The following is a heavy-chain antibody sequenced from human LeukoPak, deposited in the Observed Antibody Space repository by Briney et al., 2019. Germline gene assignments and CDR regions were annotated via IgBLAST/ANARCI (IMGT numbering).Heavy chain of an antibody. J-gene: IGHJ4*02. Sequence: GESLKISCKGSGYSFTSYWIGWVRQMPGKGLGWMGIIYPGDSDTRYSPSFQGQVTISADKSISTAYLQWSSLKASDTAMYYCAKGLRYVDWFLAPVFDYWGQGTLVTVSS. D-gene: IGHD3-9*01. CDR1: GYSFTSYW. CDR2: IYPGDSDT. V-gene: IGHV5-51*01. CDR3: AKGLRYVDWFLAPVFDY.